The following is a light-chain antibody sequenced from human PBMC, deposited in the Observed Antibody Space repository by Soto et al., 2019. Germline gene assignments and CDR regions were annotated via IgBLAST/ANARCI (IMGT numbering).Light chain of an antibody. CDR1: QGISSY. Sequence: DIQLTQSPSFLSASVGDRVTITCRASQGISSYLAWYQQKPGKAPNLLIYAASTLQTGVPSRFSGSGSGPEFTLTISSLQPEDFATYYCQQLNSYPLTFGQGTKVEIK. CDR2: AAS. J-gene: IGKJ1*01. CDR3: QQLNSYPLT. V-gene: IGKV1-9*01.